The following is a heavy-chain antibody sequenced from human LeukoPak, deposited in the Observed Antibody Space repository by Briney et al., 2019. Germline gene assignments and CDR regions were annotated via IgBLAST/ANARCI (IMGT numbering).Heavy chain of an antibody. CDR1: GHTFTGYY. Sequence: ASVKVSCKASGHTFTGYYMHWVRQAPGQGLEWMGWINPNSGGTNYAQKFQGRVTMTRDTSISTAYMELSRLRSDDTAVYYCATNYDFWSGYSLYFDYWGQGTLVTVSS. CDR3: ATNYDFWSGYSLYFDY. D-gene: IGHD3-3*01. CDR2: INPNSGGT. J-gene: IGHJ4*02. V-gene: IGHV1-2*02.